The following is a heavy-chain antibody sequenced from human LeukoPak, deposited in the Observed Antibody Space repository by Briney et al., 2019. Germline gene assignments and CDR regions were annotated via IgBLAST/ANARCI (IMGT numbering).Heavy chain of an antibody. CDR2: ISAYNGNT. J-gene: IGHJ4*02. CDR1: GYTFTSYG. Sequence: ASVKVSCKAFGYTFTSYGISWVRQAPGQGLEWMGWISAYNGNTNYAQKLQGRVTMTTDTSTSTAYMELRSLRSDDTAVYYCARDKTLWFGELLSTPFDYWGQGTLVTVSS. CDR3: ARDKTLWFGELLSTPFDY. D-gene: IGHD3-10*01. V-gene: IGHV1-18*01.